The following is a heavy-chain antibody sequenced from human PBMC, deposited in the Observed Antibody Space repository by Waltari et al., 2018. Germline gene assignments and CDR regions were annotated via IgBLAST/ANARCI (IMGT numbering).Heavy chain of an antibody. CDR1: GGSISSSNW. J-gene: IGHJ4*02. Sequence: QVQLQEPVPGLLKPSWTLSVTCAVPGGSISSSNWGCWVRQPPGKGLEWIGEIYHSGSTNYNPSLKSRVTISVDKSKNQFSLKLSSVTAADTAVYYCARQMATMEYFDYWGQGTLVTVSS. D-gene: IGHD5-12*01. V-gene: IGHV4-4*02. CDR3: ARQMATMEYFDY. CDR2: IYHSGST.